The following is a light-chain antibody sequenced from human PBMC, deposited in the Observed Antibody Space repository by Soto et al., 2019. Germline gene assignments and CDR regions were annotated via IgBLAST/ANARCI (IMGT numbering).Light chain of an antibody. CDR2: EGN. V-gene: IGLV2-23*01. CDR3: CSYTDGSSLL. J-gene: IGLJ3*02. Sequence: QSALTQPASVSGSPGQSITISCTGTSSDVGTYNLVSWYQQHPGKAPRLIIYEGNKRPSGVSNRFSASRSGNTASLTISGLQAEDEADYYCCSYTDGSSLLFGGGTKLTVL. CDR1: SSDVGTYNL.